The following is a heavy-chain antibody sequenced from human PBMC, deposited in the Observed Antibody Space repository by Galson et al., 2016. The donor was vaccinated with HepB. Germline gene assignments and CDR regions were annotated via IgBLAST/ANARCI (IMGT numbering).Heavy chain of an antibody. V-gene: IGHV3-33*01. D-gene: IGHD6-19*01. CDR3: ARPGGGWDFDY. J-gene: IGHJ4*02. CDR2: IWYDGSKK. CDR1: GFTFSIYA. Sequence: SLRLSCAASGFTFSIYAMHWVRQGPGKGLEWVAVIWYDGSKKYYADSVKGRFAISRDNSNNTVYLQMNSLTAEDTAVYYCARPGGGWDFDYWGQGTLVTVSS.